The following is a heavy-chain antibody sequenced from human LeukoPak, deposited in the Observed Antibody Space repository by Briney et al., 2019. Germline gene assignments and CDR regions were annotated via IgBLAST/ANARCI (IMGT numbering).Heavy chain of an antibody. CDR3: AKVVWGSYRYYFDY. Sequence: GRSLRLSCGASGFTFSSYGMHWVRQAPGKGLEWVAVIWYDKTNKYYADSVKGRFTISRDNSKNTLYLQMNSLRTEDTAVYYCAKVVWGSYRYYFDYWGQGTLVTVSS. J-gene: IGHJ4*02. D-gene: IGHD3-16*02. CDR1: GFTFSSYG. CDR2: IWYDKTNK. V-gene: IGHV3-33*06.